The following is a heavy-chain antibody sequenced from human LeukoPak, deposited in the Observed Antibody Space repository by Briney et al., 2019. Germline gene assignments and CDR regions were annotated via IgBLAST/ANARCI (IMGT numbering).Heavy chain of an antibody. D-gene: IGHD2/OR15-2a*01. Sequence: SVKVSCKASGGTFSSYAISWVRQAPGQGLEWMGGIIPIFGTANYAQKFQGRVTITADESTSTASMELSSLRSEDPAVYYLALTGSAQYSFDIWGQRTKGPLSS. V-gene: IGHV1-69*01. CDR3: ALTGSAQYSFDI. CDR2: IIPIFGTA. CDR1: GGTFSSYA. J-gene: IGHJ3*02.